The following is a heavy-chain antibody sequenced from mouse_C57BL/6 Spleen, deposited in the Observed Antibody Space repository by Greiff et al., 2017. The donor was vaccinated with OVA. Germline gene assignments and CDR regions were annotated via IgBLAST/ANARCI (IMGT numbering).Heavy chain of an antibody. V-gene: IGHV1-76*01. D-gene: IGHD2-2*01. Sequence: QVQLQQSGAELVRPGASVKLSCKASGYTFTDYYINWVKQRPGQGLEWIARIYPGSGNTYYNEKFKGKATLTAEKSSSTAYMQLSSLTSEDSAVYFCARSAYSTMVTTFDYWGQGTTLTVSS. CDR3: ARSAYSTMVTTFDY. CDR1: GYTFTDYY. J-gene: IGHJ2*01. CDR2: IYPGSGNT.